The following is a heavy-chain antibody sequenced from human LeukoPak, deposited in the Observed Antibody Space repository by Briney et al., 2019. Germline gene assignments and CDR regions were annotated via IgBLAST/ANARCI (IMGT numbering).Heavy chain of an antibody. D-gene: IGHD4-23*01. Sequence: GESLKISCKASGYRFTTDYIGWVRQMPGKGLEWMGIIYPDDSETNYSPSFQGQVSMSVDKSITTAYLQWSSLKASDTGIYYCARQLINYGGNSPFDYWGQGTLVTVSS. CDR3: ARQLINYGGNSPFDY. CDR2: IYPDDSET. J-gene: IGHJ4*02. V-gene: IGHV5-51*01. CDR1: GYRFTTDY.